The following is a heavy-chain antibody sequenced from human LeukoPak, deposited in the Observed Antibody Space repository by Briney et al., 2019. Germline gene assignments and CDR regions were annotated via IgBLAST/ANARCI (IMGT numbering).Heavy chain of an antibody. D-gene: IGHD4-23*01. CDR1: GFTFTDYW. Sequence: PGGSLRLSCAASGFTFTDYWMHWVRQAPGKGLVWVSRISADGRMTDYEDSVKGRFTVSRDNAKNTLYLQTNTLRAEDTAVYYCAKVHDYGGNSFHFWGQGTLVTVSS. V-gene: IGHV3-74*01. J-gene: IGHJ1*01. CDR2: ISADGRMT. CDR3: AKVHDYGGNSFHF.